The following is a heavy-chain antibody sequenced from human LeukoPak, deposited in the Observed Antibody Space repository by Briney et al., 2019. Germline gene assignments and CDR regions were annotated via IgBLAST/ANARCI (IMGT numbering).Heavy chain of an antibody. Sequence: ASVKVSCKASGYTFTSYYIYWVRQAPGQGLEWTGIINPDVGSTTYAQKFQGRVTMTRDTSTTTVYMELSSPRSEDTAVYYCARGGDYYDSSGYHYAAAHWGQGTLVTVSS. J-gene: IGHJ4*02. D-gene: IGHD3-22*01. CDR1: GYTFTSYY. V-gene: IGHV1-46*01. CDR3: ARGGDYYDSSGYHYAAAH. CDR2: INPDVGST.